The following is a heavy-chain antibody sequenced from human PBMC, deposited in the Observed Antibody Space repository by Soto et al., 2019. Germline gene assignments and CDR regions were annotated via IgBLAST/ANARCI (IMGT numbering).Heavy chain of an antibody. J-gene: IGHJ4*02. CDR1: GFIFSNYE. D-gene: IGHD6-19*01. Sequence: ESGGGLVQPGGSPRLSCSASGFIFSNYEMNWVRQAPGKGLEWISYISGSTSSIYYADSVEGRFTISRDNAKNTLYLQMNSLRAEEPALYYCAKDKGYSSWYFDYWGQGTLVTVSS. CDR2: ISGSTSSI. V-gene: IGHV3-48*03. CDR3: AKDKGYSSWYFDY.